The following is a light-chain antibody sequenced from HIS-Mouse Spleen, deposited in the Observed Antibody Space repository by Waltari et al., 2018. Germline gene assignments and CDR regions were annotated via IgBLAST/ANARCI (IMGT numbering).Light chain of an antibody. CDR3: YSTDSSGNHRV. V-gene: IGLV3-10*01. CDR1: ALRKKY. CDR2: EDS. Sequence: YELTQPPSVSVSPGQTARITSSGDALRKKYDYWYQQKSGQAPVLIIYEDSKRPSGIHERFCGSSSGTRATLTISGAQVGDEADYYCYSTDSSGNHRVFGGGTKLTVL. J-gene: IGLJ2*01.